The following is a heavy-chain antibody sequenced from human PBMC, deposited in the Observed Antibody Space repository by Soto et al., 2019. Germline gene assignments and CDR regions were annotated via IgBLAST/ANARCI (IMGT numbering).Heavy chain of an antibody. Sequence: GGSLRLSCAASGFTFSNAWMSWVRQVPGKGLEWVGRIKSKTDGGAPDYAAPVKGRFTISRDDSKKTLYLQMNSLKTEDTAVYYCTTGGDYEDFDYWGQGTLVTVSS. D-gene: IGHD4-17*01. J-gene: IGHJ4*02. V-gene: IGHV3-15*01. CDR1: GFTFSNAW. CDR2: IKSKTDGGAP. CDR3: TTGGDYEDFDY.